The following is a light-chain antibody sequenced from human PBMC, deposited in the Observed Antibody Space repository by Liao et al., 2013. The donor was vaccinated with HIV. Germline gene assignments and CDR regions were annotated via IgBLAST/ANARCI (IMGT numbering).Light chain of an antibody. J-gene: IGLJ1*01. V-gene: IGLV3-1*01. CDR1: KLGDKY. CDR3: QAWDSSTGV. Sequence: SYELTQPPSVSVSPGQTASITCSGDKLGDKYACWYQQKPGQSPVLVIYQDSKRPSGIPERFSGSTSGNTATLTISRVEAGDEAVYYCQAWDSSTGVFGTGTKVTVL. CDR2: QDS.